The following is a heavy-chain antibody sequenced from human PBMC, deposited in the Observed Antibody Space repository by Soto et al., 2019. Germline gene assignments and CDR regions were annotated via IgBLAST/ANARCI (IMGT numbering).Heavy chain of an antibody. J-gene: IGHJ5*01. V-gene: IGHV2-5*02. CDR3: AHSRVRSNSFDS. CDR1: GFSLTSGGVT. Sequence: GPTLVNPTQTLTLTCTFSGFSLTSGGVTVGWVRQPPRKALEWVALISWDDEKRYSPSLKSRLTINRDTWKNQVVLTMTIMDPVDTATYYCAHSRVRSNSFDSWGQGVQFTVSS. CDR2: ISWDDEK.